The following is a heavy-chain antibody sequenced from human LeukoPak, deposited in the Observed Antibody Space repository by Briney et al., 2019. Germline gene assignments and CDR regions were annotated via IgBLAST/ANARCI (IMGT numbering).Heavy chain of an antibody. D-gene: IGHD1-26*01. V-gene: IGHV1-2*02. Sequence: ASVKVSCKASGYTFTGYYMHWVRQAPGQGPEWMGWINPNSGGTNYAQKFQGRVTMTRDTSISTAYMELSRLRSDDTAVYYCARNQGALNDAFDIWGQGTMVTVSS. CDR1: GYTFTGYY. CDR3: ARNQGALNDAFDI. CDR2: INPNSGGT. J-gene: IGHJ3*02.